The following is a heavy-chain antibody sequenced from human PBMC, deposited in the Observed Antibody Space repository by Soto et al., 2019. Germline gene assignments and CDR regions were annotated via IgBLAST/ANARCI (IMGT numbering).Heavy chain of an antibody. V-gene: IGHV1-18*04. CDR1: GYTFSSHG. Sequence: VSVEVSCKXSGYTFSSHGTSWVRQAPGQGLEWMGWIIGYNYHTKYAQEFQGRDTMTTDKPTSTAYMELRSLGSDHTAAYYLSSWAGQIHDFGGPFDYWGQGTLVTVSS. J-gene: IGHJ4*02. CDR3: SSWAGQIHDFGGPFDY. D-gene: IGHD4-17*01. CDR2: IIGYNYHT.